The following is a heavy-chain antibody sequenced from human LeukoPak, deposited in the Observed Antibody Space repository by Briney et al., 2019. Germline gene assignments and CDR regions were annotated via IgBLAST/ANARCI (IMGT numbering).Heavy chain of an antibody. CDR2: IYYSGGT. V-gene: IGHV4-61*01. D-gene: IGHD5-18*01. J-gene: IGHJ3*02. CDR1: GGSISSSSYY. CDR3: ARDHAMEENDAFDI. Sequence: SETLSLTRTVSGGSISSSSYYWSWIRQPPGKGLEWIGYIYYSGGTNYNPSLKSRVTISVDTSKNQFSLKLSSVTAADTAVYYCARDHAMEENDAFDIWGQGAMVTVSS.